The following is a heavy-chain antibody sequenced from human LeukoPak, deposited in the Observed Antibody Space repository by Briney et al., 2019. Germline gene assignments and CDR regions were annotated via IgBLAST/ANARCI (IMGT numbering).Heavy chain of an antibody. CDR2: MYSGGST. CDR3: ARDYNWNPPDY. V-gene: IGHV3-66*01. Sequence: GGSLRLSCAVSGFTVSSDYMSWVRQAPGKGLEWVSVMYSGGSTYYADSVKGRFTISRDNAKNTLYLQMNSLRVEDTAVYYCARDYNWNPPDYWGQGTLVSVSS. CDR1: GFTVSSDY. D-gene: IGHD1-1*01. J-gene: IGHJ4*02.